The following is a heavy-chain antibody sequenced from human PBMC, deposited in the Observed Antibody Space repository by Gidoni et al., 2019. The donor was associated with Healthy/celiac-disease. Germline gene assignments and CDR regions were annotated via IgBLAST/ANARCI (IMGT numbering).Heavy chain of an antibody. CDR3: ARSSGWYRYFQH. CDR1: GGSFSDYY. CDR2: IKHSGST. D-gene: IGHD6-19*01. J-gene: IGHJ1*01. V-gene: IGHV4-34*01. Sequence: QVQLQPWVAGLLKLSEPLSHTCAVYGGSFSDYYWNWPRHPPGKGLDWIGEIKHSGSTNYNPSLKSRVTISVDTCKNQFSLKLSYVTAADTAVYYCARSSGWYRYFQHWGQGTLVTVSS.